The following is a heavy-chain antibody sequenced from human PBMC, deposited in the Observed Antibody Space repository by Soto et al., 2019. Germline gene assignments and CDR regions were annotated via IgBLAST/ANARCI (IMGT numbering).Heavy chain of an antibody. Sequence: QVQLQQWGAGLLKPSETLSLTCAVYGGSFSGYYWSWIRQPPGKGLEWIGEINDSGSTNYNPSLKSRVTISVDTSKNQFSLKLSSVTAADTAVYYCARATLYSSGWYLYDYWGQGTLVTVSS. D-gene: IGHD6-19*01. CDR1: GGSFSGYY. CDR2: INDSGST. V-gene: IGHV4-34*01. J-gene: IGHJ4*02. CDR3: ARATLYSSGWYLYDY.